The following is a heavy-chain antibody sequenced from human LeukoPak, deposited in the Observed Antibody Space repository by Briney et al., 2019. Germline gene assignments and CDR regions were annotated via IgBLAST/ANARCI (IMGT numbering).Heavy chain of an antibody. D-gene: IGHD3-3*01. J-gene: IGHJ3*02. CDR3: ARDQYTVWSGSGFDAFDI. CDR1: GGTFSSYA. V-gene: IGHV1-69*05. CDR2: IIPIFGTA. Sequence: SVKVSCKASGGTFSSYAISWVRQAPGQGLERMRGIIPIFGTANYAQKLQGRVTMTTDTSTSTAYMELRSLRSDDTAVYHCARDQYTVWSGSGFDAFDIWGQGTMVTVSS.